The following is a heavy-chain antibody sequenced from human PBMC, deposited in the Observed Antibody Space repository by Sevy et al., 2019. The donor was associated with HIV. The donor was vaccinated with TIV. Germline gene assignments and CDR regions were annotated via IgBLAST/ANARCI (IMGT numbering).Heavy chain of an antibody. CDR3: ARGPKPLRSDYGDYRGMGYYFDS. D-gene: IGHD4-17*01. J-gene: IGHJ4*02. CDR2: IDHSGRS. Sequence: SETLSLTCAVYGESFSNYYWSWIRLSPGKGLESIGEIDHSGRSDYNPSLKSRVTMSVDTSKNQFSLKLTSVTAADTAVYYCARGPKPLRSDYGDYRGMGYYFDSWGQGTLVTVSS. CDR1: GESFSNYY. V-gene: IGHV4-34*01.